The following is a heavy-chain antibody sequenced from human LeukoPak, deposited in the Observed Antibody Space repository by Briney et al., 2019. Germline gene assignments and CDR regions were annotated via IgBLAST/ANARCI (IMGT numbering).Heavy chain of an antibody. Sequence: GSLRLSCTASGFTFGDYAMSWVRQAPGKGLEWFGGIYHIGSTYYNPSLKSRVTISVDTSKNQFSLKLSSVTAADTAVYYCARDRLFGDSSSWYENSWFDPWGQGTLVTVSS. CDR3: ARDRLFGDSSSWYENSWFDP. CDR1: GFTFGDYA. J-gene: IGHJ5*02. V-gene: IGHV4-38-2*02. D-gene: IGHD6-13*01. CDR2: IYHIGST.